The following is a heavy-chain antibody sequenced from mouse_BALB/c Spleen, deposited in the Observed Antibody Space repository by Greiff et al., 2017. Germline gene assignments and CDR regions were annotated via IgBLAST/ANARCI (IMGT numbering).Heavy chain of an antibody. CDR1: GFTFSDFY. Sequence: EVKLVESGGGLVQPGGSLRLSCATSGFTFSDFYMAWVRQPPGKRLEWIAASRNKANDYTTEYSASVKGRFIVSRDTSPSILYLQMNALRAEDTAIYYCARDDYRYDGAMDYWGQGTSVTVSS. V-gene: IGHV7-1*02. CDR2: SRNKANDYTT. D-gene: IGHD2-14*01. J-gene: IGHJ4*01. CDR3: ARDDYRYDGAMDY.